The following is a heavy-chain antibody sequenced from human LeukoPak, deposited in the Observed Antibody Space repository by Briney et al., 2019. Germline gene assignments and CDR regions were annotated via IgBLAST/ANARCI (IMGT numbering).Heavy chain of an antibody. J-gene: IGHJ4*02. Sequence: SQTLSLTCTVSGGSISSGSYYWGWIRQPAGKGLEWIGRIYTSGCTNYNPSLKSRFRISVDSSKNQFSLTLSSLPAADTAVYYCARGRGSGHVLLPFDYWGQGTLVTVSS. V-gene: IGHV4-61*02. D-gene: IGHD6-19*01. CDR3: ARGRGSGHVLLPFDY. CDR2: IYTSGCT. CDR1: GGSISSGSYY.